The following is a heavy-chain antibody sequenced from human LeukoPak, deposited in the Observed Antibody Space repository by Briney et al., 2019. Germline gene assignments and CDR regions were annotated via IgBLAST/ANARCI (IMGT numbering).Heavy chain of an antibody. CDR3: ARVAYCGDDCYNYFDY. D-gene: IGHD2-21*02. CDR2: IKHDGSGK. J-gene: IGHJ4*02. CDR1: EFSVGSNY. V-gene: IGHV3-7*01. Sequence: GGSLRLSCAASEFSVGSNYMTWVRQAPGKGLEWVAHIKHDGSGKYYVDSVKGRFSTSRDNAKTSLYLQMDSLRAEDTAVYYCARVAYCGDDCYNYFDYWGQGTLVTVSS.